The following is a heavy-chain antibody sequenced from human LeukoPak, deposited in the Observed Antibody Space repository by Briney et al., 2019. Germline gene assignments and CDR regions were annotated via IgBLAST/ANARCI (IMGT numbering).Heavy chain of an antibody. CDR2: ISSSGSTI. V-gene: IGHV3-11*04. CDR3: ARGVRIAAAGTFYFDY. Sequence: GGSLRLSCAASGFTVSSNYMSWVRQAPGRGLEWVSYISSSGSTIYYADSVKGRFTISRDNAKNSLYLQMNSLRAEDTAVYYCARGVRIAAAGTFYFDYWGQGTLVTVSS. CDR1: GFTVSSNY. D-gene: IGHD6-13*01. J-gene: IGHJ4*02.